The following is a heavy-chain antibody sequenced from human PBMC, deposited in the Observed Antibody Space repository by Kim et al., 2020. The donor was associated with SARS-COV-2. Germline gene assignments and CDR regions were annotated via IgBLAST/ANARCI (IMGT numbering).Heavy chain of an antibody. V-gene: IGHV4-39*01. CDR1: GGSISSSSYY. CDR2: IYYSGST. Sequence: SETLSLTCTVSGGSISSSSYYWGWIRQPPGKGLEWIGSIYYSGSTYYNPSLKSRVTISVDTSKNQFSLKLSSVTAADTAVYYCASRTTVTNYDAFDIWGQGTMVTVSS. D-gene: IGHD4-17*01. CDR3: ASRTTVTNYDAFDI. J-gene: IGHJ3*02.